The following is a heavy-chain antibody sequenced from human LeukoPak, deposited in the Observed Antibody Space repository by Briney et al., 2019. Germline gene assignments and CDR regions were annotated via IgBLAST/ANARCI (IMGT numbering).Heavy chain of an antibody. Sequence: SSETLSLTCTVSGGSISSSSYDWGWIRQPPGKGLEWIGSIYYSGSTYYNPSLKSRVTISVDTTKNQFSLKLSSVTPARTAVYYRARHGQRLQLYLQHWGQGTLVTVSS. J-gene: IGHJ1*01. D-gene: IGHD6-25*01. V-gene: IGHV4-39*01. CDR1: GGSISSSSYD. CDR2: IYYSGST. CDR3: ARHGQRLQLYLQH.